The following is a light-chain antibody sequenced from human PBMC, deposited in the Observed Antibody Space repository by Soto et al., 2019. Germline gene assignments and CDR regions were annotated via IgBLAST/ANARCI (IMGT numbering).Light chain of an antibody. CDR1: QSISNW. J-gene: IGKJ5*01. Sequence: LQISQFPSARSSCVGDRVTKNWRARQSISNWLAWYQQKPGKAPTLLIYDVSRLESGVPSRFSGSGSGTEFTLPISSLPPDDFATYYCQQYITYSTSGQGTRLEI. CDR2: DVS. CDR3: QQYITYST. V-gene: IGKV1-5*01.